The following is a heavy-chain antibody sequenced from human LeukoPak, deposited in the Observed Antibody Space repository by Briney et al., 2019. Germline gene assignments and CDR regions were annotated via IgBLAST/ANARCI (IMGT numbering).Heavy chain of an antibody. CDR1: GGSISSYY. V-gene: IGHV4-59*08. CDR2: ISDIGSI. D-gene: IGHD3-16*02. J-gene: IGHJ4*02. Sequence: PSETLSLTCTVSGGSISSYYWSWIRQPPGKGVEWIAYISDIGSINYNPSLKSRVTISLDTSKNQFSLKLSSVTAADTAVYYCAGHHPRYTVDFWGQGTLVTVSS. CDR3: AGHHPRYTVDF.